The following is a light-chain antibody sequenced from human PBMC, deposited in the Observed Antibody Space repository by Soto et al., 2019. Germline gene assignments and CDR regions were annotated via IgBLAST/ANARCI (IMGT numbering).Light chain of an antibody. CDR3: QRYNSYSEA. V-gene: IGKV1-5*03. CDR1: QTISSW. J-gene: IGKJ1*01. Sequence: DIQMTQSPSTLSGSVGDRVTITCRASQTISSWLAWNQQKPGKAPKLLIYKASTLKRGVPSRFSGSGSGTEFTLTISSLQPDDFVTYYCQRYNSYSEAFGQGTKVELK. CDR2: KAS.